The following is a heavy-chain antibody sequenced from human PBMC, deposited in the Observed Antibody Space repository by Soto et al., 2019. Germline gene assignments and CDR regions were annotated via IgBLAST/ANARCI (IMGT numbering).Heavy chain of an antibody. CDR2: INHSGST. CDR3: ARALGLIVVRGVITHFDY. V-gene: IGHV4-34*01. D-gene: IGHD3-10*01. J-gene: IGHJ4*02. Sequence: QVQLQQWGAGLLKPSETLSLTCAVYGGSFSGYYWSWIRQPPGKGLEWIGEINHSGSTTYNPSLKSRVNISVDTSKNQFSLKLSSVTAADTAVYYCARALGLIVVRGVITHFDYWGQGTLVTVSS. CDR1: GGSFSGYY.